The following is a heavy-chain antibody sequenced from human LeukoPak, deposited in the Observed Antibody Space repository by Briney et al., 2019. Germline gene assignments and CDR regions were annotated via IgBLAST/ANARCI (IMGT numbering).Heavy chain of an antibody. Sequence: GGSLRLSCAASGFTFSSYAMSWVRQAPGKGLEWVSVISGSGDSTYYADSVKGRFTISRDNSKNTLYLQMNSLRAEDTAVYYCARGGDFWSGYSRGYYMDVWGKGTTVTVSS. J-gene: IGHJ6*03. CDR1: GFTFSSYA. CDR3: ARGGDFWSGYSRGYYMDV. CDR2: ISGSGDST. D-gene: IGHD3-3*01. V-gene: IGHV3-23*01.